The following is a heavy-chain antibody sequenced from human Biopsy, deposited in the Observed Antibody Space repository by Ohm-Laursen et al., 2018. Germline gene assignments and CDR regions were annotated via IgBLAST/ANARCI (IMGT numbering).Heavy chain of an antibody. D-gene: IGHD2-21*01. CDR3: AKDVADWRYRSGFRIDCFFDY. Sequence: SLRLSCAASGFTFSDYALHWVRQAPGKGPEWVAVISYDGSNTYHADSVRGRFTISRDNSKNTLYLQMNSLTTGDTASYYCAKDVADWRYRSGFRIDCFFDYWGQGTLVTVSS. V-gene: IGHV3-30*18. CDR2: ISYDGSNT. J-gene: IGHJ4*02. CDR1: GFTFSDYA.